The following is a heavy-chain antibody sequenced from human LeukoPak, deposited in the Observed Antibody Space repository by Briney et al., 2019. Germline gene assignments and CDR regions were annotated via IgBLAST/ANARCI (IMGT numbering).Heavy chain of an antibody. CDR3: ARDLKDIVVVPAANTPPYYYYGMDV. V-gene: IGHV1-69*13. J-gene: IGHJ6*02. D-gene: IGHD2-2*01. CDR2: IIPIFGTA. CDR1: GGTFSSHA. Sequence: ASVKVSCKASGGTFSSHAINWVRQAPGQGLEWMGGIIPIFGTANYAQKFQGRVTITADESTSTAYMELSSLRSEDTAVYYCARDLKDIVVVPAANTPPYYYYGMDVWGQGTTVTVSS.